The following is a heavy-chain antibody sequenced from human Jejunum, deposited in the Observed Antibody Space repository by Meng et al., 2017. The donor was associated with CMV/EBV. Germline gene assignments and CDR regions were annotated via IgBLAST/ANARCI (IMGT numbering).Heavy chain of an antibody. D-gene: IGHD2-2*01. CDR3: TKNVKGGYCTSTSCFLPGMDV. J-gene: IGHJ6*02. V-gene: IGHV3-23*01. CDR2: ISGSGGDT. Sequence: VMKWVRKAPGKGPEWVASISGSGGDTYYADSVKGRFTISRDNSKNMFYLQMSSLRGEDTAVYYCTKNVKGGYCTSTSCFLPGMDVWGPGTTVTVSS. CDR1: V.